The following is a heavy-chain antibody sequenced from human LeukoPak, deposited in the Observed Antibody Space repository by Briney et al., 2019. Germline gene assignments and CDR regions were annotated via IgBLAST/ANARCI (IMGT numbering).Heavy chain of an antibody. D-gene: IGHD2-15*01. CDR3: ARVADCSGGSCYSPGIDY. Sequence: ASVKVSCKASGYTFTSYGISWVRQAPGQGLEWMGWISAYNGNTNYAQKLQGRVTITTDTSTSTAYMELRSLRSDDTAVYYCARVADCSGGSCYSPGIDYWGQGTLVTVSS. CDR1: GYTFTSYG. CDR2: ISAYNGNT. V-gene: IGHV1-18*01. J-gene: IGHJ4*02.